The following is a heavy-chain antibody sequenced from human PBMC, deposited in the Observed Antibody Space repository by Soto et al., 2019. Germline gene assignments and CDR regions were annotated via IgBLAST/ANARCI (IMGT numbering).Heavy chain of an antibody. J-gene: IGHJ4*02. Sequence: EVQLLESGGGLVQPGGSLRLSCAASGFIFSSYVMSWVRQAPGKGLEWVSAISTTGDSTYYGDSVKGRFTISRDNPKNTLYLQTNSLRVEDTAVYYCARGGYIWGQGTLFTVSS. V-gene: IGHV3-23*01. CDR1: GFIFSSYV. D-gene: IGHD5-12*01. CDR3: ARGGYI. CDR2: ISTTGDST.